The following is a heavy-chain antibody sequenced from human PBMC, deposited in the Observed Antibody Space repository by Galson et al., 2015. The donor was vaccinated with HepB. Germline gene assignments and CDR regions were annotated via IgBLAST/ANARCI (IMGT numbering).Heavy chain of an antibody. CDR3: ARPSSGYYQFDY. J-gene: IGHJ4*02. CDR1: GYTLTELS. CDR2: FDPEDGET. V-gene: IGHV1-24*01. Sequence: SVKVSCKVSGYTLTELSMHWVRQAPGKGLEWMGGFDPEDGETIYAQKFQGRVTMTEDTSTDTAYMELSSLRSEDTAVYYCARPSSGYYQFDYWGQGTLVTVSS. D-gene: IGHD3-22*01.